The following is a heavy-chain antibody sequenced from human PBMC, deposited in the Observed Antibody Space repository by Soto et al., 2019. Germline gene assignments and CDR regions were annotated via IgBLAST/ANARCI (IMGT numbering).Heavy chain of an antibody. D-gene: IGHD6-6*01. V-gene: IGHV3-7*01. CDR1: GFTFSSYW. CDR2: IKQDGSEK. CDR3: ARVQVGIAARDGFDY. Sequence: GGSLRLSCAASGFTFSSYWMSWVRQAPGKGLEWVANIKQDGSEKYYVDSVKGRFTISRDNAKNSLYLQMNSLRAEDTAVYYCARVQVGIAARDGFDYWGQGTLVTVSS. J-gene: IGHJ4*02.